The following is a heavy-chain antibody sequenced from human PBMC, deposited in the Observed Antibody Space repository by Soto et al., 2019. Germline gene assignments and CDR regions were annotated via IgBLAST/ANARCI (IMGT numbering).Heavy chain of an antibody. CDR2: IYYSGST. Sequence: PSETLSLTCTVSGGSISSSSYYGGWIRQPPGKGLEWIGSIYYSGSTYYNPSLKSRVTISVDTSKNQFSLKLSSVTAADTAVYYCARHGPFEATSFDYWGQGTLVTVSS. CDR3: ARHGPFEATSFDY. CDR1: GGSISSSSYY. D-gene: IGHD5-12*01. J-gene: IGHJ4*02. V-gene: IGHV4-39*01.